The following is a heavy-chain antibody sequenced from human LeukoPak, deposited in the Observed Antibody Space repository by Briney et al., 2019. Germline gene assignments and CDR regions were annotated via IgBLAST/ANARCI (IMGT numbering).Heavy chain of an antibody. CDR3: AKAGGYCSGTSCYPDS. V-gene: IGHV3-23*01. D-gene: IGHD2-2*01. Sequence: PGGSLRLSCAASGFTFSSYVMSWVREAPGKGLEWVSGSGGSGGSTYYAKSVNARFTFSTDNSKNTLYLQMNSLRAEDTALYYCAKAGGYCSGTSCYPDSWGQGTLVTVSS. CDR1: GFTFSSYV. J-gene: IGHJ5*01. CDR2: SGGSGGST.